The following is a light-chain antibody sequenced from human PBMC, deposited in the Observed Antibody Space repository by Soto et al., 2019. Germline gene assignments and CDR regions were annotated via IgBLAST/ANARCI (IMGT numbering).Light chain of an antibody. Sequence: QSALTQPASVSGSPGQSITISCTGTSSDVGGYNYVSWYQQHPGKAPKVMIYDVSNRPSGVSNRFSGSKSGNTASLTISGLQVEDEADYYCSSYTSSSPRVVFGGGTKVTVL. CDR2: DVS. V-gene: IGLV2-14*03. CDR3: SSYTSSSPRVV. CDR1: SSDVGGYNY. J-gene: IGLJ3*02.